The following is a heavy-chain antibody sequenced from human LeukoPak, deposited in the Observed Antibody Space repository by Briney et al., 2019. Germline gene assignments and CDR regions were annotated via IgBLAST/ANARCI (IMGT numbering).Heavy chain of an antibody. CDR2: ISSNGAGT. CDR3: APGRFDY. CDR1: GFTFSTYT. V-gene: IGHV3-64D*09. J-gene: IGHJ4*02. Sequence: PGGSLRLSCSASGFTFSTYTMHWVRQAPGRGLEYVSAISSNGAGTYYTDSVKGRFTISRDNSKNTLYLQMSSLRTEDTAVYYCAPGRFDYWGQGTLVTVSS.